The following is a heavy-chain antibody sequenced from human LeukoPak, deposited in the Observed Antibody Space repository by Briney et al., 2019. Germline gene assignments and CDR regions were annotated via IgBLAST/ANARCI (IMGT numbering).Heavy chain of an antibody. Sequence: ASVKVSCKASGYTFTGYYMHWVRQAPGQGLEWMGWINPNSGGTNYAQKFQGRVTMTRDTSISTAYMELSRLRSDDTAVYYCARGLLEVLGSSWFYNWFDPWGQGTLVTVSS. J-gene: IGHJ5*02. CDR2: INPNSGGT. V-gene: IGHV1-2*02. CDR3: ARGLLEVLGSSWFYNWFDP. D-gene: IGHD6-13*01. CDR1: GYTFTGYY.